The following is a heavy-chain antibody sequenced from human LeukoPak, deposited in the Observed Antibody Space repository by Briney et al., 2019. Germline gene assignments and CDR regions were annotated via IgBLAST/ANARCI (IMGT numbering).Heavy chain of an antibody. J-gene: IGHJ6*03. CDR1: GGSFSGYY. D-gene: IGHD2-15*01. Sequence: PSETLSLTCGVYGGSFSGYYWNWIRQPPGKGLECIGEINHSGSTNYNPSLKSRVTISVDTSKNQFSLKLSSVTAADTAVYYCARSVEGYCRGGSCYSYSYYMDVWGKGTTVTVSS. V-gene: IGHV4-34*01. CDR3: ARSVEGYCRGGSCYSYSYYMDV. CDR2: INHSGST.